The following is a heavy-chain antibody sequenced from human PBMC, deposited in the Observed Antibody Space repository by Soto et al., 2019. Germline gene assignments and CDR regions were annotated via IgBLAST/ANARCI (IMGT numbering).Heavy chain of an antibody. D-gene: IGHD3-10*01. Sequence: EVQLLESGGGLVQPGGSLRLSCAASGFTFSSHGMSWVRQAPGKGLEWVSSISGSGGSTYYADSVKGRFTISRDNSKNTLYLQMNSLRVEDTAVYYSAKAAYYYGSGSYFPFDYWGQGTLVTVSS. J-gene: IGHJ4*02. V-gene: IGHV3-23*01. CDR2: ISGSGGST. CDR1: GFTFSSHG. CDR3: AKAAYYYGSGSYFPFDY.